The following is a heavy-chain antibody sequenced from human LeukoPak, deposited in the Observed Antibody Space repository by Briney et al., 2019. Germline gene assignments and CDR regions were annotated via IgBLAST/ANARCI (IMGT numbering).Heavy chain of an antibody. D-gene: IGHD3-10*01. Sequence: GGSLRLSCAASGFTFSSYAMSWVRQAPGKGLEWVSAISGSGGSTYYADSVKGRYTISRDNSKNTLYVQMHSLRAEDTAVYYCARQPYGSGTYYSAYWGQGTLVTVSS. V-gene: IGHV3-23*01. CDR1: GFTFSSYA. CDR3: ARQPYGSGTYYSAY. J-gene: IGHJ4*02. CDR2: ISGSGGST.